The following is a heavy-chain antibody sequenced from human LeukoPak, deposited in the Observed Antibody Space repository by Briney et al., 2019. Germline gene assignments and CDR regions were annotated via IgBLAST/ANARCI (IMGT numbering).Heavy chain of an antibody. CDR3: AREFLEQQPNRGFDP. Sequence: SGGSLRLSCAASGFTFTTYSMNWVRQAPGKGLEWISYIRSSDNTILYADSVKGRFTISRDNAKNSLYLQMNSLRDEDTAVYYCAREFLEQQPNRGFDPWGQGTLVTVSS. CDR2: IRSSDNTI. J-gene: IGHJ5*02. CDR1: GFTFTTYS. V-gene: IGHV3-48*02. D-gene: IGHD6-13*01.